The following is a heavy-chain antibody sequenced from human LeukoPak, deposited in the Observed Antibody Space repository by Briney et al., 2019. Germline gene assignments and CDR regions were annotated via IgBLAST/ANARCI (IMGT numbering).Heavy chain of an antibody. Sequence: TGGSLRLSCAASGFSFESYGMTWVRQVPGKGLEWVSYINWNGGTTDYADSVKGRFTISRDNGMSSLYLQMNSLRAEDTALYYCARDYGSGSYYNGIDYWGQGNPGQRLL. V-gene: IGHV3-20*04. CDR1: GFSFESYG. CDR2: INWNGGTT. J-gene: IGHJ4*02. D-gene: IGHD3-10*01. CDR3: ARDYGSGSYYNGIDY.